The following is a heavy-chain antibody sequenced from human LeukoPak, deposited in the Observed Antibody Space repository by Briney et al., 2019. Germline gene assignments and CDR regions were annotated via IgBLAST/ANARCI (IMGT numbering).Heavy chain of an antibody. D-gene: IGHD1-7*01. CDR2: IYRDDTT. CDR1: GFTVSSNY. CDR3: ARGGTTSNYYYYGMDV. Sequence: HPGGSLRLSCAASGFTVSSNYMSWVRQAPGKGLTWVSVIYRDDTTYYADSVKGRFTISRDNAKNSLYLQMNSLRAEDTAVYYCARGGTTSNYYYYGMDVWGQGTTVTVSS. V-gene: IGHV3-53*01. J-gene: IGHJ6*02.